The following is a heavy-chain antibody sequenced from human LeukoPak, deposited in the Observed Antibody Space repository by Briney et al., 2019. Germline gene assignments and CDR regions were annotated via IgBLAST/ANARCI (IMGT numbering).Heavy chain of an antibody. J-gene: IGHJ5*02. D-gene: IGHD5-24*01. CDR1: GFTFSSYE. CDR3: ARVRRHGYTRNRQINLFDP. V-gene: IGHV3-48*03. Sequence: PGGSLTLSCAASGFTFSSYEMKWVRQAPGKGREWFSYISSSGSTIYYTDSVEGRLTISRENAEHSLSPHIHIQRPEDTCVDLCARVRRHGYTRNRQINLFDPGGQGRLVTV. CDR2: ISSSGSTI.